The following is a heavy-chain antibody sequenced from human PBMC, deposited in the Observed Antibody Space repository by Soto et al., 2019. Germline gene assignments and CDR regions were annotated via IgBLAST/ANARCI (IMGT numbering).Heavy chain of an antibody. CDR1: GFTFSSYA. CDR3: AKGQGWCGELIGAWFDP. D-gene: IGHD3-10*01. V-gene: IGHV3-23*01. Sequence: EVQLLESGGGLVQPGGSLRLSCAASGFTFSSYAMSWVRQAPGKGLEWVSAISGSGGSTYYADSVKGRFTISRDNSKNTLYLQMNSRRAEDTAVYYCAKGQGWCGELIGAWFDPWGQGTLVTVSS. J-gene: IGHJ5*02. CDR2: ISGSGGST.